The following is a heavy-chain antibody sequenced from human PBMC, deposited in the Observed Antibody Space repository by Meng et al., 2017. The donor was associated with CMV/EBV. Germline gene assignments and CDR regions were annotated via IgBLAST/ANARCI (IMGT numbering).Heavy chain of an antibody. CDR1: GGTFSSYA. Sequence: AVKVSCKASGGTFSSYAISWVRQVPGQGLEWMGGIIPILGIANYAQKFQGRVTITADKSTSTAYMELRSLRSEDTAVYYCASKLGVNYYYGMDVWGQGTTVTVSS. CDR3: ASKLGVNYYYGMDV. V-gene: IGHV1-69*10. J-gene: IGHJ6*02. CDR2: IIPILGIA. D-gene: IGHD1-7*01.